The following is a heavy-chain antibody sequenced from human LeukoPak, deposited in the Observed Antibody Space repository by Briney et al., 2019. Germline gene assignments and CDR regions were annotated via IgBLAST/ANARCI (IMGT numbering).Heavy chain of an antibody. V-gene: IGHV1-2*02. Sequence: ASVKVSCKASGYTFTGYYMHWVRQAPGQGLEWMGWINPNSGGTNYAQKFQGRVTMTRDTSISTAYMELSSLRSEDTAVYYCARGAMVYAMSTYYYYGMDVWGQGTTVTVSS. J-gene: IGHJ6*02. CDR3: ARGAMVYAMSTYYYYGMDV. CDR1: GYTFTGYY. D-gene: IGHD2-8*01. CDR2: INPNSGGT.